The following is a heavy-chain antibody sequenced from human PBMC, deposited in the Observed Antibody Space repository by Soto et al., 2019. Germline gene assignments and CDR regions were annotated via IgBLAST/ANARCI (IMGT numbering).Heavy chain of an antibody. CDR2: IYYSGST. V-gene: IGHV4-31*02. D-gene: IGHD3-22*01. CDR1: GGSISSGGYY. CDR3: AGSSGYYYRFDY. Sequence: SETLSLTCTVSGGSISSGGYYWSWIRQHPGKGLEWIGYIYYSGSTYYNPSLKSRVTISVDTSKNQFSLKLSSVTAADTAVYYCAGSSGYYYRFDYWGQGTLGTVSS. J-gene: IGHJ4*02.